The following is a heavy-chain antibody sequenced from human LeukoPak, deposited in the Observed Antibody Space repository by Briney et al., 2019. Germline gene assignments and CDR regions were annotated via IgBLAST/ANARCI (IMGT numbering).Heavy chain of an antibody. V-gene: IGHV3-23*01. CDR3: AKEEGANSSRYFDY. D-gene: IGHD6-13*01. CDR2: ISGSGGRT. J-gene: IGHJ4*02. CDR1: GFTFSSYA. Sequence: RGSLRLSCAASGFTFSSYAMSWVRQAPGQGLEWVSAISGSGGRTYYADSVKGRFTISRDNSKNTLYLQMNSLRAEDTAVYYSAKEEGANSSRYFDYWGQGTLVTVSS.